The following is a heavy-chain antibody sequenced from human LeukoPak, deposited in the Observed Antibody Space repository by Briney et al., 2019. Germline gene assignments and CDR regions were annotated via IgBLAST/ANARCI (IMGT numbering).Heavy chain of an antibody. J-gene: IGHJ4*02. D-gene: IGHD6-19*01. V-gene: IGHV4-59*08. CDR1: GGSISSYY. CDR2: IYYSGST. CDR3: ARPSSGWYGGFDY. Sequence: KTSETLSLTCTVSGGSISSYYWSWIRQPPGKGLEWIGYIYYSGSTNYNPSLKSRVTISVDTSKNQFSLKLSSVTAADTAVYYCARPSSGWYGGFDYWGQGTLVTVSS.